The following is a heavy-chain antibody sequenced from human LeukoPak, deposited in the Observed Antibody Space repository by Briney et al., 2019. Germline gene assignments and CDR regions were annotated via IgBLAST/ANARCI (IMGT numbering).Heavy chain of an antibody. CDR2: LNPHNGDT. D-gene: IGHD3-16*02. V-gene: IGHV1-2*02. CDR3: ARVDQRISFYFDY. Sequence: ASVKVSCKASGYTFTGYYMHWVRQAPGQGLEWMGWLNPHNGDTNYVQKFQGRVTMTRDTSISTAFMELSSLRSDYTAVYYCARVDQRISFYFDYWGQGTLITVSS. CDR1: GYTFTGYY. J-gene: IGHJ4*02.